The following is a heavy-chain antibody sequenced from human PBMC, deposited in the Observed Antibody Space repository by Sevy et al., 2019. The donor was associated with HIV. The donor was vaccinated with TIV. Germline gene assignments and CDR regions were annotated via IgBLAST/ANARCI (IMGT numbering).Heavy chain of an antibody. V-gene: IGHV3-30-3*01. Sequence: GGSLRLSCAASVFTFMNFPMHWVRQAPGRGLEWVAIIPFNGNHEFYADSVKGRFTISRDNSKSTLYLQMNSLRREDTAVYYCVRTAGLTGSYEYWGQGTQVTVSS. CDR2: IPFNGNHE. D-gene: IGHD3-9*01. CDR3: VRTAGLTGSYEY. J-gene: IGHJ4*02. CDR1: VFTFMNFP.